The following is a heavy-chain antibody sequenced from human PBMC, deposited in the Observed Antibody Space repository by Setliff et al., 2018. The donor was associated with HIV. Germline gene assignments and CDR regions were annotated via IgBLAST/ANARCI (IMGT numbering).Heavy chain of an antibody. J-gene: IGHJ4*02. CDR3: ARGRWRLLHYYFDY. Sequence: GGSLRLSCIASGFTVTDYGMHWVRQTPGKGLEWVAFLRYDGTTRYHADSVKGRFTISRDNAQNSLYLQLNSLRAEDTGVYHCARGRWRLLHYYFDYWGQGTLVTVSS. CDR1: GFTVTDYG. V-gene: IGHV3-30*02. D-gene: IGHD2-15*01. CDR2: LRYDGTTR.